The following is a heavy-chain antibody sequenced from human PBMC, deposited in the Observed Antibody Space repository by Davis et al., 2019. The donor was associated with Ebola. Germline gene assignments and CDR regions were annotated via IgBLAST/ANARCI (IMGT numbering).Heavy chain of an antibody. D-gene: IGHD3-22*01. CDR2: ISSSSSYI. J-gene: IGHJ4*02. V-gene: IGHV3-21*01. CDR1: GFSVSTKY. Sequence: GGSLRLSCAASGFSVSTKYMNWVRQAPGKGLEWVSSISSSSSYIYYADSVKGRFTISRDNAKNSLYLQMNSPRAEDTAVYYCASETYYYDSSGYHPYFDYWGQGTLVTVSS. CDR3: ASETYYYDSSGYHPYFDY.